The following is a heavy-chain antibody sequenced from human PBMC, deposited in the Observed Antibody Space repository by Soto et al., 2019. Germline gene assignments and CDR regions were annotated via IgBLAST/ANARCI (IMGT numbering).Heavy chain of an antibody. CDR3: ARDSILSGTKRTPPLDY. CDR2: MSYDGSNE. CDR1: GFTFSSNA. J-gene: IGHJ4*02. Sequence: QVQLVESGGGVVQPGRSLRLSCAASGFTFSSNAMHWVRQAPGKGLEWVAVMSYDGSNEYYADSVKGRFTISRDNSKNPLYLQMNGLRAEDTAVYYCARDSILSGTKRTPPLDYWGQGTLVTVSS. V-gene: IGHV3-30-3*01. D-gene: IGHD2-8*01.